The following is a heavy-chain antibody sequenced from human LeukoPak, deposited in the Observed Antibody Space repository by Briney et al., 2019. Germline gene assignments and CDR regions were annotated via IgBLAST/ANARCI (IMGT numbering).Heavy chain of an antibody. D-gene: IGHD3-22*01. Sequence: GGSLRLSCAASGFTFSNYAMMWVRQALGKGLEWVSYICDSGRTIYYADSVKGRFTISRDNAKNSVYLQMNNLRAEDTAVYYCARDRLGDYDHSGYYDKWGQGTLVTVSS. J-gene: IGHJ4*02. V-gene: IGHV3-11*01. CDR1: GFTFSNYA. CDR3: ARDRLGDYDHSGYYDK. CDR2: ICDSGRTI.